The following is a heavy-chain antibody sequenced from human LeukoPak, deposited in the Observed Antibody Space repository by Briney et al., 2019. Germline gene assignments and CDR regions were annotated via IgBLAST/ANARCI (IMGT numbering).Heavy chain of an antibody. CDR2: IFYPGYT. CDR1: GVSISNSLYY. CDR3: ARQDIVATKLDY. J-gene: IGHJ4*02. V-gene: IGHV4-39*01. Sequence: PSETLSLTCTVSGVSISNSLYYWGWIRQPPGKGLEWVGSIFYPGYTFYNPSLKSRVTISVDTSKNQFSLKLSSVTAAATALYYCARQDIVATKLDYWGQGTLVTVSS. D-gene: IGHD5-12*01.